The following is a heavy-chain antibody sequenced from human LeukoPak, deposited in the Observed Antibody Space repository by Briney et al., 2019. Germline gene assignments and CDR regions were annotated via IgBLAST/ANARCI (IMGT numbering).Heavy chain of an antibody. CDR2: ISWNSGSV. D-gene: IGHD5-24*01. J-gene: IGHJ4*02. V-gene: IGHV3-9*01. CDR3: AKAREMATIDY. CDR1: GFTFDDYA. Sequence: AGRSLRLSCAASGFTFDDYAMHWVRQAPGKGLEWVSGISWNSGSVGYADSVKGRFTISRDNAKNSLYLQMNSLRAEDTALYYCAKAREMATIDYWGQGTLVTVSS.